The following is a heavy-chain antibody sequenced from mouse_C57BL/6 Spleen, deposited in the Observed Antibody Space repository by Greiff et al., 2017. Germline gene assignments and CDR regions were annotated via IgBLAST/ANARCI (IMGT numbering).Heavy chain of an antibody. Sequence: VQLQQSGTVLARPGASVKMSCKTSGYTFTSYWMHWVKQRPGQGLEWIGAIYPGNSDTSYNQKFKGKAKLTAVTSASTAYMELSSLTNEDSAVYYCTNVMTTVVEDFDYWGQGTTLTVSS. J-gene: IGHJ2*01. V-gene: IGHV1-5*01. CDR1: GYTFTSYW. CDR2: IYPGNSDT. D-gene: IGHD1-1*01. CDR3: TNVMTTVVEDFDY.